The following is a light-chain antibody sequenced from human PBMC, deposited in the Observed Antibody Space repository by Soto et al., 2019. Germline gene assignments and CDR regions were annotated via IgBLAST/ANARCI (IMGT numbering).Light chain of an antibody. V-gene: IGKV1-5*03. CDR2: KAS. CDR1: QSLSSW. J-gene: IGKJ1*01. CDR3: QQYQSYWT. Sequence: DIQMTQSPSSMSASLGDRVTITCRASQSLSSWLAWYQQKPGKAPKLLICKASSLESGVPSRFSGSGSGTEFTLTISSLQPDDFATYYCQQYQSYWTFGQGTKVDIK.